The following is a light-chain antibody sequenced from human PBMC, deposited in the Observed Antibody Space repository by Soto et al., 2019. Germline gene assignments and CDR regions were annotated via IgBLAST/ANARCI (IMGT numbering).Light chain of an antibody. CDR1: QDIRND. CDR2: AAS. CDR3: LQDYTFSWT. V-gene: IGKV1-6*01. Sequence: AIQMTQSPSSLSASVGDRVTITCRASQDIRNDLGWYQQKPGRAPKFLIYAASSLQSGVPSRFSGSGSGTDFTLTITSLQPEDFATYYCLQDYTFSWTFGQGTKVEIK. J-gene: IGKJ1*01.